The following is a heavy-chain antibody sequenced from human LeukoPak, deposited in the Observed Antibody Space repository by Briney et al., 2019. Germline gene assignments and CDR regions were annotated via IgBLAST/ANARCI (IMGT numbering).Heavy chain of an antibody. Sequence: GASVKVSCKASGYTFTSYGISWVRQAPGQGLEWMGWISAYNGNTNYAQKLQGRVTMTTDTSTNTAYMELRSLRSDDTAVYYCARYMGYGSGSYYYYYYYMDVWGKGTTVTISS. D-gene: IGHD3-10*01. V-gene: IGHV1-18*01. CDR1: GYTFTSYG. J-gene: IGHJ6*03. CDR2: ISAYNGNT. CDR3: ARYMGYGSGSYYYYYYYMDV.